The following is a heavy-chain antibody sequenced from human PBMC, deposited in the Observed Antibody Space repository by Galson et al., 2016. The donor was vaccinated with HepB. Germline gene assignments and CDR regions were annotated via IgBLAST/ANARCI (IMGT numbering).Heavy chain of an antibody. CDR1: GFTFSSYG. CDR3: AREGVIYDSSGAMRDCYYGMDV. D-gene: IGHD3-22*01. V-gene: IGHV3-33*01. CDR2: IWYGGSDK. Sequence: SLRLSCATSGFTFSSYGMHWVRQAPGKGLEWVAVIWYGGSDKDYADSVKGRFTVSRDNSKNTLYLEMNSLRADDTAVYYCAREGVIYDSSGAMRDCYYGMDVWGQGTTVTVSS. J-gene: IGHJ6*02.